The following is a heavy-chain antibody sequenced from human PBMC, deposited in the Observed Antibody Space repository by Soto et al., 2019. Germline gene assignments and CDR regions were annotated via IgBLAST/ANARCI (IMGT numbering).Heavy chain of an antibody. Sequence: QVQLQQWGAGLLKPSETLSLTCAVYGGSFSGYYWSWIRQPPGKGLEWIGEINHSGSTNYNPSLKSRVTLSVDTSKNQFSLKLSSVTAADTAVYYCARGRRDIVVVPAAPVSRRYFDYWGQGTLVTVSS. CDR2: INHSGST. D-gene: IGHD2-2*01. CDR1: GGSFSGYY. CDR3: ARGRRDIVVVPAAPVSRRYFDY. V-gene: IGHV4-34*01. J-gene: IGHJ4*02.